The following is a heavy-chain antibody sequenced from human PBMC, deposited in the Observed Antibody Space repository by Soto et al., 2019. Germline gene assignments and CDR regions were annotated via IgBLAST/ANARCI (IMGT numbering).Heavy chain of an antibody. CDR3: ARRSDIDVAGTHYGMDV. Sequence: ESLKISCKGSGYSFTSYWISWVRQMPGKGLEWMGRIDPSDSYTNYSPSFQGHVTISADKSISTAYLQWSSLKASDTAMYYCARRSDIDVAGTHYGMDVWGQGITVTVSS. CDR2: IDPSDSYT. D-gene: IGHD6-19*01. J-gene: IGHJ6*02. CDR1: GYSFTSYW. V-gene: IGHV5-10-1*01.